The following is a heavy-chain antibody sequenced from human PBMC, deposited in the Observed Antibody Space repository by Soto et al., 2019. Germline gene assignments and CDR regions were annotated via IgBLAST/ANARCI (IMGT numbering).Heavy chain of an antibody. CDR3: ARAGTYYETSGNDY. Sequence: QVQLVESGGGLVKPGGSLRLSCSASGFSFNDYFMSWIRQAPGKGLEWLSYISSSGSTKYYADSVKGRFTISRDNAKNSLYLQMNSLRAEDTAVYYCARAGTYYETSGNDYWGQGTLGTVAS. J-gene: IGHJ4*02. CDR1: GFSFNDYF. D-gene: IGHD3-3*01. CDR2: ISSSGSTK. V-gene: IGHV3-11*01.